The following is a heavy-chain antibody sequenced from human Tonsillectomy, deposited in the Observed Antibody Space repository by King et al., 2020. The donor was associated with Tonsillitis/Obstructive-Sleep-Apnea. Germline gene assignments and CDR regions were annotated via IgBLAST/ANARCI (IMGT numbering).Heavy chain of an antibody. CDR3: ASYYDFWSGYPY. CDR1: GGSFSSYY. V-gene: IGHV4-59*01. Sequence: VQLQESGPGLLKPSETLSLTCTVFGGSFSSYYGSGFRQTPGRGLDWIGYVYYSVSTKYTPSLKSRVTISVDTSKNQFSLKLSSVTAADTAVYYCASYYDFWSGYPYWGQGTLVTVSS. CDR2: VYYSVST. D-gene: IGHD3-3*01. J-gene: IGHJ4*02.